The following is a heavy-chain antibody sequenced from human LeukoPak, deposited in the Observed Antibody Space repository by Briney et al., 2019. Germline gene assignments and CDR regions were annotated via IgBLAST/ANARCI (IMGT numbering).Heavy chain of an antibody. CDR1: GGSISGYY. CDR2: IYYSGST. V-gene: IGHV4-59*01. D-gene: IGHD6-19*01. CDR3: ASSRSSGWYDY. Sequence: SETLSLTCTVSGGSISGYYWSWIRQPPGKGLEWIGYIYYSGSTNYNPSLQSRVTISVDTSKNQFSLKLSSVTAADTAVYYCASSRSSGWYDYWGQGALVTVSS. J-gene: IGHJ4*02.